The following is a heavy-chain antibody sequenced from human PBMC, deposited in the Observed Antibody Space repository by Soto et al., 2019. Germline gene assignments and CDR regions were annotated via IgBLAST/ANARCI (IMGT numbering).Heavy chain of an antibody. CDR3: ARVFCSSTSCHSYFDY. D-gene: IGHD2-2*01. Sequence: KPSETLSLTCAVYGGSFTGYYWSWIRQPPGKGLGWIGEIIHGGNTNYNPSLKSRVTISLDTSKNQFSLKLSSVTAADTAVYHCARVFCSSTSCHSYFDYWGQGTQVTVSS. J-gene: IGHJ4*02. V-gene: IGHV4-34*12. CDR2: IIHGGNT. CDR1: GGSFTGYY.